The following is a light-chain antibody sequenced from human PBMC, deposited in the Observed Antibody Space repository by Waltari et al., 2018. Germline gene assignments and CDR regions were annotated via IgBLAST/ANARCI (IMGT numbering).Light chain of an antibody. CDR1: VLAKKY. J-gene: IGLJ2*01. Sequence: SYELTQPSSVSVSPGQTARITCSGDVLAKKYVRWFQQKPGQAPVLVIYKDSERPSGIPDRISGPTSGTTVTLTIGGAQVEDEAYYCCYCAADSNVRVFGGGTRLTVL. V-gene: IGLV3-27*01. CDR3: YCAADSNVRV. CDR2: KDS.